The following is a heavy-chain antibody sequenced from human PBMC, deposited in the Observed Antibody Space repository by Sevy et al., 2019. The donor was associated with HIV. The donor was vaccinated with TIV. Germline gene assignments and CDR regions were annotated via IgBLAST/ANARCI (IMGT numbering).Heavy chain of an antibody. V-gene: IGHV4-30-4*01. J-gene: IGHJ4*02. CDR2: IYYSGST. Sequence: SETLSLTCTCSGGSISSGDYYWSWIRQPPGKGLEWIGYIYYSGSTYYNSSLKSRVTISVDTSKNQFSLRLNSVTAADTAVYYYARVPRGERLYYFDSWGQGTLVTVSS. CDR3: ARVPRGERLYYFDS. D-gene: IGHD2-15*01. CDR1: GGSISSGDYY.